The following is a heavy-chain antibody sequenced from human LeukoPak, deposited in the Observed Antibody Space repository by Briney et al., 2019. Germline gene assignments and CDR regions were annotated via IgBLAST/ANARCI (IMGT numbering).Heavy chain of an antibody. V-gene: IGHV4-38-2*01. CDR2: IYHSGST. CDR1: GYSISSGYY. CDR3: ARRGYYDFWSGYPQPFDY. D-gene: IGHD3-3*01. Sequence: PSETLSLTCAVSGYSISSGYYWGWIRQPPGKGLEGIGSIYHSGSTYYNPSLKSRVTISVDTSKNQFSLKLSSVTAADTAVYYCARRGYYDFWSGYPQPFDYWGQGTLVTVSS. J-gene: IGHJ4*02.